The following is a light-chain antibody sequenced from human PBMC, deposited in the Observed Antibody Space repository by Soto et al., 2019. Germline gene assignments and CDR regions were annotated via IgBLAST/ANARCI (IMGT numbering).Light chain of an antibody. CDR3: QQYGSSPRT. Sequence: EIVLTQSPGTLSLSPGESGTLSCRASQSVSSTYLAWYQQKPGQAPRLLIYGASSRATGIPDRFSGSGSGTDFTLTISRLEPEDFAVYYCQQYGSSPRTFGQGTKVDIK. CDR1: QSVSSTY. V-gene: IGKV3-20*01. J-gene: IGKJ1*01. CDR2: GAS.